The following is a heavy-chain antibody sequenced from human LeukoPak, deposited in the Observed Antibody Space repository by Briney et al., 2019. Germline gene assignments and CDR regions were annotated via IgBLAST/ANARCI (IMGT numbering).Heavy chain of an antibody. CDR1: GGSIRSYY. D-gene: IGHD6-13*01. V-gene: IGHV4-59*01. CDR2: IYYSGST. Sequence: SETLSLTCTVSGGSIRSYYWSWIRQPPGKGLEWIGYIYYSGSTNYNPSLKSRFTISVDTSKNQFSLKLSSVTAADTAVYYCAGHSSSWDPYLDYWGQGTLVTVSS. J-gene: IGHJ4*02. CDR3: AGHSSSWDPYLDY.